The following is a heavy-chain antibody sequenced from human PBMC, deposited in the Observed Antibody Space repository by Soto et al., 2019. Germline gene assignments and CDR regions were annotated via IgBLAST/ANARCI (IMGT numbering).Heavy chain of an antibody. J-gene: IGHJ4*02. V-gene: IGHV3-30*18. CDR2: ISYDGSNK. CDR3: AKDFTVYPDYGDLPGY. CDR1: GFTFSSYG. Sequence: GGSLRLSCEASGFTFSSYGMHWVRQAPGKGLEWVAVISYDGSNKYYADSVKGRFTISRDNSKNTLYLQMNSLRAEDTAVYYCAKDFTVYPDYGDLPGYWGQGTLVTVSS. D-gene: IGHD4-17*01.